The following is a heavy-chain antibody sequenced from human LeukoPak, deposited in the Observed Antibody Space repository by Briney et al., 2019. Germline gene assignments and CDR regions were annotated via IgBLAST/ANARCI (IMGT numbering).Heavy chain of an antibody. CDR1: GFTFSSYW. J-gene: IGHJ4*02. Sequence: GGSLRLSCAAAGFTFSSYWMHWVRQAPGKGLVWVSLINSDGSSTSYADSVKGRFTISRDNAKNTLYLQMNSLRAKDTAVYYCAKDLKIFDYWGKGTLVTVSS. CDR3: AKDLKIFDY. CDR2: INSDGSST. V-gene: IGHV3-74*01.